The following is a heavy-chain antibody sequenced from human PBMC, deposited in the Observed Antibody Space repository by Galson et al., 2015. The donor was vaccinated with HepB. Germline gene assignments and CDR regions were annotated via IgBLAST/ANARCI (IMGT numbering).Heavy chain of an antibody. Sequence: SLRLSCAASGFTFSSYGMHWVRQAPGKGLEWVAVISYDGSNKYYADSVKGRFTISRDNSKNTLYLQMNSLRAEDTAVYYCAKDPSARRLYYYGMDVWGQGTTVTVSS. CDR3: AKDPSARRLYYYGMDV. J-gene: IGHJ6*02. CDR2: ISYDGSNK. D-gene: IGHD6-6*01. V-gene: IGHV3-30*18. CDR1: GFTFSSYG.